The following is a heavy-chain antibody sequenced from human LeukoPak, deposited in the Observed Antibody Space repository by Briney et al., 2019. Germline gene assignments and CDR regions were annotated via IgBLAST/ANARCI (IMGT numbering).Heavy chain of an antibody. D-gene: IGHD2-15*01. CDR1: GLTFNTYT. CDR3: ALEHDCSRFSCTEF. CDR2: IIPVFGIA. V-gene: IGHV1-69*02. J-gene: IGHJ4*02. Sequence: ASVKVSCKASGLTFNTYTINWVRQAPGQGLELLGRIIPVFGIADSTQNFRGRVTISADTAATTAYMELNNLRSEDTAVYYCALEHDCSRFSCTEFWGQGTLVTVSS.